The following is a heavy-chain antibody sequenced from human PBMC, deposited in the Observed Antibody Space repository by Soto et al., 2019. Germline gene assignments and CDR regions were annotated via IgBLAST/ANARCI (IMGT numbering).Heavy chain of an antibody. Sequence: EVQLLESGGGLVQPGGSLRLSCAASGLTFRNYAMSWVRQAPGKRLEWVSGISDSGGHTYYADSVKGRFTISRDDSKNTLYLQMHSLRGDDTAVYYCPMHPSIAVAQFDSWGQGSLVTVSS. J-gene: IGHJ4*02. CDR3: PMHPSIAVAQFDS. CDR1: GLTFRNYA. CDR2: ISDSGGHT. D-gene: IGHD6-19*01. V-gene: IGHV3-23*01.